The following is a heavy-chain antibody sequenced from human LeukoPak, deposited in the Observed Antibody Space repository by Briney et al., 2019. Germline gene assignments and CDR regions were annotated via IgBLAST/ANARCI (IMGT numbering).Heavy chain of an antibody. D-gene: IGHD2-21*02. CDR1: GGTFSSYS. V-gene: IGHV1-69*01. CDR2: IIPIFGTA. CDR3: ARGVLGGDSRYYFDY. Sequence: SVKVSCKASGGTFSSYSISWVRQAPGQGLEWMGGIIPIFGTANYAQKFQGRVTITADESTSTAYMELSSLRSEDTAVYYCARGVLGGDSRYYFDYWGQGTLVTVSS. J-gene: IGHJ4*02.